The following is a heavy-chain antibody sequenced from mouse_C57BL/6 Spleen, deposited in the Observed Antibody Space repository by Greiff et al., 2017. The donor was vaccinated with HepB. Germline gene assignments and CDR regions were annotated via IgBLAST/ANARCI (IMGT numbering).Heavy chain of an antibody. CDR1: GYTFTSYW. J-gene: IGHJ2*01. CDR2: IDPSDSET. Sequence: QVQLQQPGAELVRPGSSVKLSCKASGYTFTSYWMHWVKQRPIQGLEWIGNIDPSDSETHYNQKFTDKATLTVDKSSSTAYMQLSSLTSEDSAVYYCARGILLSTTVVATDFDYWGQGTTLTVSS. V-gene: IGHV1-52*01. CDR3: ARGILLSTTVVATDFDY. D-gene: IGHD1-1*01.